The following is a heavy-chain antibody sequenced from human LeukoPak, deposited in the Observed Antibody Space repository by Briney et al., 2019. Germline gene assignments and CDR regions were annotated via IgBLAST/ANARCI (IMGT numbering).Heavy chain of an antibody. V-gene: IGHV4-59*01. J-gene: IGHJ4*02. CDR3: ARAVVVPDQAIFDY. CDR1: GGSISSYY. CDR2: IYYSGST. D-gene: IGHD2-2*01. Sequence: PSETLSLTCTVSGGSISSYYWSWIRQPPGKGLEWIGYIYYSGSTNYNPSLKSRVTISVDTSKNQLSLKLSSVTAADTAVYYCARAVVVPDQAIFDYWGQGTLVTVSS.